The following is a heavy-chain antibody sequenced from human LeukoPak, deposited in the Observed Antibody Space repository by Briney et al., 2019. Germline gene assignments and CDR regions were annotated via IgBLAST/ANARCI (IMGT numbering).Heavy chain of an antibody. CDR1: GGSISSYY. CDR3: ARQYYYGSGSHPYAFDI. D-gene: IGHD3-10*01. V-gene: IGHV4-4*07. CDR2: IYTSGST. J-gene: IGHJ3*02. Sequence: SETLSLTCTVSGGSISSYYWSWIRQPAGKGLEWIGRIYTSGSTNYNPSLKSRVTMSVDTSKNQFSLKLSSVTAADTAVYYCARQYYYGSGSHPYAFDIWGQGTMVTVSS.